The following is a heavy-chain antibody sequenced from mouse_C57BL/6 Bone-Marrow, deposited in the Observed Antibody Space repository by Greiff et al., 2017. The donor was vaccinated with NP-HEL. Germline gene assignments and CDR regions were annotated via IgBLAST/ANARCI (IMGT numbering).Heavy chain of an antibody. CDR2: IDPENGDT. V-gene: IGHV14-4*01. CDR3: TTGSTTGVANFDY. Sequence: EVQLQQSGAELVRPGASVKLSCTASGFNIKDYYMHWVKQRPEQGLEWIGWIDPENGDTEYASKFQGKATITADTSSNTAYLQLSSLTSEDTAVYDCTTGSTTGVANFDYWGQGTTLTVSS. CDR1: GFNIKDYY. D-gene: IGHD1-1*01. J-gene: IGHJ2*01.